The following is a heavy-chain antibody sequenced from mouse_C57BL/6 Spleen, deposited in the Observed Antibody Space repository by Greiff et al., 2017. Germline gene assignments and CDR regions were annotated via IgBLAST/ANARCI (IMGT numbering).Heavy chain of an antibody. V-gene: IGHV5-6*01. CDR1: GFTFSSYG. J-gene: IGHJ3*01. CDR3: ARQDYA. D-gene: IGHD1-1*02. Sequence: VQLKESGGDLVKPGGSLKLSCAASGFTFSSYGMSWVRQTPDKRLEWVATISSGGSYTYYPDSVKGRFTISRDNAKNTLYLQMSSLKSEDTAMYYCARQDYAWGQGTLVTVSA. CDR2: ISSGGSYT.